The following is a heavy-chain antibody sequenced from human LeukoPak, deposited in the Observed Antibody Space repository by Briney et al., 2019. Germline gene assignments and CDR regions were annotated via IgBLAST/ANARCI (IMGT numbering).Heavy chain of an antibody. CDR2: ISGSGSTT. Sequence: GGSLTLSCAASGFALSAYAMSSVRQAPGKGLEWVSAISGSGSTTYYADSVKGRFTISRDNSKNTLYLQVNSPRAEDTAVYYCARRSLRLASDFDFWGQGSLVTVSS. D-gene: IGHD5/OR15-5a*01. V-gene: IGHV3-23*01. J-gene: IGHJ4*02. CDR1: GFALSAYA. CDR3: ARRSLRLASDFDF.